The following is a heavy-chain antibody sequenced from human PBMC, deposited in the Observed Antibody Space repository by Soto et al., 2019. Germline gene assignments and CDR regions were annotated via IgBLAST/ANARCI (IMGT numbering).Heavy chain of an antibody. D-gene: IGHD4-17*01. Sequence: PGGSLRLSCAASGFTFDDYAMHWVRQAPGKGLVWVSRISRNSGSISYADSVKGRFTISRDNAKNTLYLQMNSLRAEDTAVYYCAAKLYGDYVYWGQGTLVTVSS. CDR1: GFTFDDYA. J-gene: IGHJ4*02. CDR3: AAKLYGDYVY. V-gene: IGHV3-9*01. CDR2: ISRNSGSI.